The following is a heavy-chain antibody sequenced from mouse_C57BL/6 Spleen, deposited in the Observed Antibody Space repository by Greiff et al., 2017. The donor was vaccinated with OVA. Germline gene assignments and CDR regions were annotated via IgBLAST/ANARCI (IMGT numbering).Heavy chain of an antibody. Sequence: QVQLQQPGAELVKPGASVKLSCKASGYTFTSYWMQWVKQRPGQGLEWIGEIDPSDSYTNSNQKFKGKATLTVDTSSSTAYMQLSSLTSEDSAVYYCARSRGGYWYFDVWGTGTTVTVSS. CDR2: IDPSDSYT. CDR3: ARSRGGYWYFDV. V-gene: IGHV1-50*01. J-gene: IGHJ1*03. D-gene: IGHD1-1*02. CDR1: GYTFTSYW.